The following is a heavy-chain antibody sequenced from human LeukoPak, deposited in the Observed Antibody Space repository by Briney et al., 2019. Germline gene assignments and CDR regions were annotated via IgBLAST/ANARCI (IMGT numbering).Heavy chain of an antibody. CDR1: GYSISSGYY. CDR2: IYHSGST. J-gene: IGHJ4*02. CDR3: ARDQSGSYSANLN. D-gene: IGHD1-26*01. V-gene: IGHV4-38-2*02. Sequence: SETLSLTCTVSGYSISSGYYWGWIRQPPGKGLEWIGSIYHSGSTYYNPSLKSRVTISVDTSKNQFSLKLSSVTAADTAVYYCARDQSGSYSANLNWGQGTLVTVSS.